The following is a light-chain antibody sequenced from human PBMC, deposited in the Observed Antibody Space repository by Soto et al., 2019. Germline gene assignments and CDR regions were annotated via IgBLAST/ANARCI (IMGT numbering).Light chain of an antibody. J-gene: IGLJ2*01. Sequence: QSALTQPASVSGSPGQSITISCTGTSSDVGGYNYVSWYQQHPGKAPKLMIYDVSNRPSGVSNRFSGSKSGNTASLTISGLEAEVEAAYYCSSYTSSSPVVFGGGTKLTVL. V-gene: IGLV2-14*01. CDR2: DVS. CDR3: SSYTSSSPVV. CDR1: SSDVGGYNY.